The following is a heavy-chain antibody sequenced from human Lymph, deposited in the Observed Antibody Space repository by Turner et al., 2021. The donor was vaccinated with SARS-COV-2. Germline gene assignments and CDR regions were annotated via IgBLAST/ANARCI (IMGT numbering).Heavy chain of an antibody. V-gene: IGHV3-33*01. CDR3: TRGSGAGDY. D-gene: IGHD7-27*01. Sequence: QVQLVESGGGVVQPGRSLRRSCAASGFTFSNYGMHWVRQAPGKGLEWVAVIWYDGSNKYYADSVKGRFTISRDNSKNTLYLQMNSLRAEDTAVYYCTRGSGAGDYWGQGTLVTVSS. CDR1: GFTFSNYG. J-gene: IGHJ4*02. CDR2: IWYDGSNK.